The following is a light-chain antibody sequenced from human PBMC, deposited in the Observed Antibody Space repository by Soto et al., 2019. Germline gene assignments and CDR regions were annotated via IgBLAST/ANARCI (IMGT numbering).Light chain of an antibody. CDR3: QQYNSYSRT. J-gene: IGKJ1*01. CDR2: DAS. Sequence: DIQMTQSPSTLSASVGDRVTLTCRASQSISSWLAWYQQKPGKAPKLLIYDASSLESGVPSRFSGSGSGTEFTLTISSLQPDEFATYYCQQYNSYSRTFGQGTKVEIK. CDR1: QSISSW. V-gene: IGKV1-5*01.